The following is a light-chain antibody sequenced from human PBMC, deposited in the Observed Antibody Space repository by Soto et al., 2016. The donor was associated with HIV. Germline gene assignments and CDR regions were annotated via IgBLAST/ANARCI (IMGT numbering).Light chain of an antibody. V-gene: IGLV3-19*01. J-gene: IGLJ2*01. Sequence: SSELTQDPGVSVALGQTVTITCQGDSLRSYDASWFQQKPGQAPLLVIYGRDSRPSEIPNRFSGSSSGNTASLTITGAQAEDEADYYCDSRDSTNKYVIFGGGTKLTVL. CDR1: SLRSYD. CDR2: GRD. CDR3: DSRDSTNKYVI.